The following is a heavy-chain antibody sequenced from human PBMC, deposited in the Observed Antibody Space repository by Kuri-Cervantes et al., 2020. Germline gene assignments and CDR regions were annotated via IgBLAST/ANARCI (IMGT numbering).Heavy chain of an antibody. CDR1: GGSLSSSNW. CDR3: ARARLRFLEGVDY. CDR2: IYHSGST. D-gene: IGHD3-3*01. V-gene: IGHV4-4*02. J-gene: IGHJ4*02. Sequence: SETLSLTCAVSGGSLSSSNWWSWVRQPPGKGLEWIGEIYHSGSTNYNPSLKSRVTISVDTSKNQFPLKLSSVTAADTAVYYCARARLRFLEGVDYWGQGTLVTVSS.